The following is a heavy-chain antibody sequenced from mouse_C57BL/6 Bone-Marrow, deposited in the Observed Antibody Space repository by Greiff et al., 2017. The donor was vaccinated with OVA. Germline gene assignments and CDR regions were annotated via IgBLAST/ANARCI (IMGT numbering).Heavy chain of an antibody. D-gene: IGHD1-1*01. CDR1: GYTFTSYT. Sequence: QVQLKQSGAELARPGASVKMSCKASGYTFTSYTMHWVKQRPGQGLEWIGYINPSSGYTKYNQKFKDKATLTADKSSSTAYMQLSSLTSEDSAVCYSARRITTVVADYWGQGTTLTVSS. CDR2: INPSSGYT. J-gene: IGHJ2*01. V-gene: IGHV1-4*01. CDR3: ARRITTVVADY.